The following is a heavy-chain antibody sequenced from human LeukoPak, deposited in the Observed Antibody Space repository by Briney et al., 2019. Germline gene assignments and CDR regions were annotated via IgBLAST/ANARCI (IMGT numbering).Heavy chain of an antibody. CDR2: INPNSGGT. Sequence: ASVKVSCKASGYTFTSYGISWVRQAPGQGLEWMGWINPNSGGTNYAQKFQGRVTMTRDTSISTAYMELSRLRSDDTAVYYCAREGFRYSSSWHDAFDIWGQGTMVTVSS. J-gene: IGHJ3*02. CDR1: GYTFTSYG. CDR3: AREGFRYSSSWHDAFDI. V-gene: IGHV1-2*02. D-gene: IGHD6-13*01.